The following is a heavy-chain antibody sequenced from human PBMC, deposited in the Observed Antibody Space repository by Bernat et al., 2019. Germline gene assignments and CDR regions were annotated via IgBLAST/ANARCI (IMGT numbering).Heavy chain of an antibody. J-gene: IGHJ6*02. CDR2: IYYSGST. V-gene: IGHV4-31*03. CDR3: AKPSSSWGNYYYYGMDV. Sequence: QVQLQESGPGLVKPSQTLSLTCTVSGGSISSGGYYWSWIRQHPGKGLEWIGYIYYSGSTYYNPSLKSRVTISVDTSKNQFSLKLSSVTAEDTAVYYCAKPSSSWGNYYYYGMDVWGQGTTVTVSS. D-gene: IGHD6-13*01. CDR1: GGSISSGGYY.